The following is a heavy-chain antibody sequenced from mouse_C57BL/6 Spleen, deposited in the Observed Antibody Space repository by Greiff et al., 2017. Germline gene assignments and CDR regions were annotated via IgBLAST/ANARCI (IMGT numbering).Heavy chain of an antibody. CDR3: ARCVDYAYAMDY. D-gene: IGHD2-4*01. V-gene: IGHV1-80*01. CDR2: IYPGDGDT. Sequence: VQLQQSGAELVKPGASVKISCKASGYAFSSYWMNWVKQRPGKGLEWIGQIYPGDGDTNYNGKFKGKATLTADKSSSTAYMQLSSLTSEDSAVYFCARCVDYAYAMDYWGQGTSVTVSS. J-gene: IGHJ4*01. CDR1: GYAFSSYW.